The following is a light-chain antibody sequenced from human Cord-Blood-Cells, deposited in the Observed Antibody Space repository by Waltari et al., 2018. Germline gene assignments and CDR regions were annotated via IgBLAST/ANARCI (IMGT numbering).Light chain of an antibody. Sequence: QSALTQPPSASGSPGQSVTISCTGTSSDVGGSNYVSWYQQHPGKAPKLMIYEVSKRPSGVPDRFSGSKSGNTASLTVSVLQAEDEADYYCSSYAGSNIFVVFGGGTKLTVL. CDR2: EVS. V-gene: IGLV2-8*01. CDR1: SSDVGGSNY. CDR3: SSYAGSNIFVV. J-gene: IGLJ2*01.